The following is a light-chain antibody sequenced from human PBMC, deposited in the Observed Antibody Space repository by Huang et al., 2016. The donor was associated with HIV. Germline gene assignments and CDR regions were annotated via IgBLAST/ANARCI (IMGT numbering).Light chain of an antibody. CDR2: DAS. CDR1: QDIRNY. CDR3: QQYDDLYT. Sequence: DIQMTQSPSSLSASVGDRVTITCQANQDIRNYLNWYQQKPGKAPKLLIYDASNLEKGVPLRFSGSGSGTNFTFSISSLQSEDIATYYCQQYDDLYTFGQGTRLEI. J-gene: IGKJ2*01. V-gene: IGKV1-33*01.